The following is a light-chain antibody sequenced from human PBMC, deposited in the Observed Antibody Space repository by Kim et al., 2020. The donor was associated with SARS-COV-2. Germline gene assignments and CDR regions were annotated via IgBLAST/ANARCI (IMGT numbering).Light chain of an antibody. Sequence: VAFGQTVTLTCQGDRRRSYYATWDQQRPGPAPIRVIYGKNNRPSLIPDPFSGSSSGNTASLTISGTQARDEADYYCNSRDSNNNVVFGGGTQLTVL. CDR1: RRRSYY. CDR2: GKN. V-gene: IGLV3-19*01. CDR3: NSRDSNNNVV. J-gene: IGLJ2*01.